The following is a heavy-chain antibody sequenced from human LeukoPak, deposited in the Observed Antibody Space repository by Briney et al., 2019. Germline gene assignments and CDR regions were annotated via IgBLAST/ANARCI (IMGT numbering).Heavy chain of an antibody. J-gene: IGHJ4*02. V-gene: IGHV3-30-3*01. CDR1: GFTFSSYA. D-gene: IGHD5-18*01. CDR2: ISSDGGNR. Sequence: PGGSLRLSCAASGFTFSSYAMHWVRRAPGKALEWVATISSDGGNRYYPDSVKGRFTISRDNSKNTLYLQMNSLRAEDTAVYYCAKEGVDTAMVGIDYWGQGTLVTVSS. CDR3: AKEGVDTAMVGIDY.